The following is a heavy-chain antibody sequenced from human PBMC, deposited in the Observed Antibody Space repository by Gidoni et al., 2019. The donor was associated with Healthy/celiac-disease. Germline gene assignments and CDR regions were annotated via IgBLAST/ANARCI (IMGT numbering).Heavy chain of an antibody. D-gene: IGHD3-10*02. CDR3: ARGRLSTGRTLRYYYYYMDV. Sequence: QVQLVESGGGVVQPGRSLRLSCAASGFTFSSYGMHWVRQAPGKGLEWGAVIWYDGSKKYYADSVKGRFTISRDNSKNTLYLQMNSLRAEDTAVYYCARGRLSTGRTLRYYYYYMDVWGKGTTVTVSS. CDR2: IWYDGSKK. J-gene: IGHJ6*03. CDR1: GFTFSSYG. V-gene: IGHV3-33*01.